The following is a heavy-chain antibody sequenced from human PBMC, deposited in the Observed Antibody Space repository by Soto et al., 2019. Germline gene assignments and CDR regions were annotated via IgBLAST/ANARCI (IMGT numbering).Heavy chain of an antibody. CDR2: ISYDGSNQ. Sequence: LRLSCAASGFTFNIYGMHWVRQAPDKGLEWVALISYDGSNQYYADSVKGRFTISRDNSKNTLFLQMNSLRADDTAVYYCAKDQASGQGSFDSWGQGTLVTVSS. J-gene: IGHJ4*02. CDR3: AKDQASGQGSFDS. V-gene: IGHV3-30*18. CDR1: GFTFNIYG.